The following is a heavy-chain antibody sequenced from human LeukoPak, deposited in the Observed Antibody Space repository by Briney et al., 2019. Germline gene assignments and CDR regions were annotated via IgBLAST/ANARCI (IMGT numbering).Heavy chain of an antibody. J-gene: IGHJ3*02. CDR3: VRVHIVATIKALYDFDI. V-gene: IGHV3-48*03. CDR1: GFTFSSYE. D-gene: IGHD5-12*01. Sequence: SGGSLRLSCAASGFTFSSYEMNWVRQAPGKGLEWVSYISSSGSTIYYADSVKGRFTISRDNARNSLYLQMNSLRAEDTALYYCVRVHIVATIKALYDFDIWGQGTMVTVSS. CDR2: ISSSGSTI.